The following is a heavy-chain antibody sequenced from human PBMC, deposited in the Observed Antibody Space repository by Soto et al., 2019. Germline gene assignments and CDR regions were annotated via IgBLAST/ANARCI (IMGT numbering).Heavy chain of an antibody. CDR3: ARDSLFRYCSSTSCYPRVYYYYYMDV. D-gene: IGHD2-2*01. Sequence: GGSLRLSCAASGFTFSSYSMNWVRQAPGKGLEWVSYISSSSSTIYYADSVKGRFTISRDNAKNSLYLQMNSLRAEDTAVYYCARDSLFRYCSSTSCYPRVYYYYYMDVWGKGTTVTVSS. CDR1: GFTFSSYS. J-gene: IGHJ6*03. CDR2: ISSSSSTI. V-gene: IGHV3-48*01.